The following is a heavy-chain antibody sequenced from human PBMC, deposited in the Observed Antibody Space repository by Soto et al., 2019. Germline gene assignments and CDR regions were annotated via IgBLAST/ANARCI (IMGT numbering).Heavy chain of an antibody. CDR2: ISSSSSYI. CDR3: ARDPGVDYYCYYIDV. V-gene: IGHV3-21*01. CDR1: GFTFSSYS. J-gene: IGHJ6*03. Sequence: GGSLRLSCAASGFTFSSYSMNWVRQAPGKGLEWVSSISSSSSYIYYADSVKGRFTISRDNAKNSLYLQMNSLRAEDSYAYYCARDPGVDYYCYYIDVWGKGTTVTVSS. D-gene: IGHD3-3*01.